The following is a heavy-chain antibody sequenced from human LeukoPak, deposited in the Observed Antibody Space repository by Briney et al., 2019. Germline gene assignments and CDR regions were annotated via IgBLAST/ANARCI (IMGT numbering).Heavy chain of an antibody. CDR2: IYRSGST. V-gene: IGHV4-38-2*02. CDR1: NYSISNSLY. D-gene: IGHD4-17*01. CDR3: ARGTYGYYMDV. J-gene: IGHJ6*03. Sequence: PSETLSLTCIGSNYSISNSLYWGWLRQPPGKGLEWIGSIYRSGSTFYNPSLKSRVTISLDTSKNQFSLKQSSATAADTAVYFCARGTYGYYMDVWGKGTTVTVSS.